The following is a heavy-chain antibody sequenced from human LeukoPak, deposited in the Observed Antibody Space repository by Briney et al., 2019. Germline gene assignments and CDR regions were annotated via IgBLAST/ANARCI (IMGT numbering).Heavy chain of an antibody. D-gene: IGHD6-19*01. CDR1: GDSVSISSAA. J-gene: IGHJ4*02. CDR2: TYQRSKWYN. Sequence: PSQTLSLTCAISGDSVSISSAAWNWIRQSPLRGLEWLGRTYQRSKWYNDYAVSVKSRITINPDISKNQFSLQLNSVTPEDTAVYYCARSPSPYSSGWYFDYWGQGTLVTVSS. V-gene: IGHV6-1*01. CDR3: ARSPSPYSSGWYFDY.